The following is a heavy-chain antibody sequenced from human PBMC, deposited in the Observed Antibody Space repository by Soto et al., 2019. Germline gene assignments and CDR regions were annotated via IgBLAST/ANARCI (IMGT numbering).Heavy chain of an antibody. CDR2: IKQDESNK. Sequence: PGGSLRLSCAASGFTFSGYWMAWVRQAPGKGLEWVASIKQDESNKDYADSVKGRFTVSRDNSKNTLYLQMNSLRAEDTGVYYCARGHSYLDYWGQGTLVT. CDR1: GFTFSGYW. CDR3: ARGHSYLDY. J-gene: IGHJ4*02. D-gene: IGHD5-18*01. V-gene: IGHV3-33*01.